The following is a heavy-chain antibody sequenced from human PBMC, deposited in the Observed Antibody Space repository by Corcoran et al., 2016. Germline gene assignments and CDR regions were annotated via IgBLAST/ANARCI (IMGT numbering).Heavy chain of an antibody. CDR3: ARDGSSYYDFWSGYLWFDP. CDR2: ISSSGSTI. D-gene: IGHD3-3*01. Sequence: QVQLVESGGGLVKPGGSLRLSCAASGFTFSDYYMSWIRQAPGKGLEWVSYISSSGSTIYYADSVKGRFTISRYNAKNSLSLQMNSLRAEDTAVYYCARDGSSYYDFWSGYLWFDPWGQGTLVTVSS. V-gene: IGHV3-11*01. J-gene: IGHJ5*02. CDR1: GFTFSDYY.